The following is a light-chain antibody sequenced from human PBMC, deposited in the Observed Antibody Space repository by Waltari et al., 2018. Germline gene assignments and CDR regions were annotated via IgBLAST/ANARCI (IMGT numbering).Light chain of an antibody. CDR2: GAS. J-gene: IGKJ1*01. V-gene: IGKV3-20*01. CDR3: EHYVRVPVT. Sequence: EIVLTQSPGTLSLSPGERVTLSCRARQSVSRALAWYQQKPGQAPRLLLYGASTRATGIPDRFSGSGSGTDFSLTISRLEPVVFAAEYCEHYVRVPVTFGQETKVEI. CDR1: QSVSRA.